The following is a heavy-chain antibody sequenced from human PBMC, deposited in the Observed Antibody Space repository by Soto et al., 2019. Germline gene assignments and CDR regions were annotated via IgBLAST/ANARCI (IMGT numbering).Heavy chain of an antibody. Sequence: QLVQSGAEVKKPGSSVKISCKASGGTFSSYVISWLRQAPGQALEWMGGVIPILGQAYYAPNLQGRVTITADGSTRTAYMELNRLTSADTAVYFCARVGGVGAPPGTDFWGQGTLVTVSS. CDR1: GGTFSSYV. D-gene: IGHD1-26*01. V-gene: IGHV1-69*01. J-gene: IGHJ4*02. CDR3: ARVGGVGAPPGTDF. CDR2: VIPILGQA.